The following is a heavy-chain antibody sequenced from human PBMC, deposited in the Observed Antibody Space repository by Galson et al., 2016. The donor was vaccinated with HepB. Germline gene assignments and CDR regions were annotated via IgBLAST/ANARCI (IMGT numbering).Heavy chain of an antibody. CDR1: DVSIRESY. V-gene: IGHV4-59*01. J-gene: IGHJ6*04. CDR3: ARVQGQYSSSGDYWYGLDV. CDR2: VSKGGTT. D-gene: IGHD6-6*01. Sequence: SETLSLTCTVSDVSIRESYCTWIRQPPGKGLEWLGHVSKGGTTSYKPSLNSRLRMSLDTSTNQFSLNLTSVTAADTAVYYGARVQGQYSSSGDYWYGLDVWGKGTTVIVSS.